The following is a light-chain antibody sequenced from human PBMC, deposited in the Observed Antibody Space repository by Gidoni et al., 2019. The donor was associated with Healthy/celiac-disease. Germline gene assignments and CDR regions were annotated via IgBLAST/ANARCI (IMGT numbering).Light chain of an antibody. J-gene: IGKJ4*01. CDR2: GAS. Sequence: EIVMTQSPATLSVSPGTRATLSCRASQSVSTNLAWYQQKPGQAPRLLIHGASTRATGIPARFSGSGSGTEFILTISSLQSEDFAVYYCQQYHNWPPLTFGGXTKVEIK. CDR3: QQYHNWPPLT. CDR1: QSVSTN. V-gene: IGKV3-15*01.